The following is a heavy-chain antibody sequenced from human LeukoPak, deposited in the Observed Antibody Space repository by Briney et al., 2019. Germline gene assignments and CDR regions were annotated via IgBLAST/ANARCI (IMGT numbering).Heavy chain of an antibody. J-gene: IGHJ4*02. V-gene: IGHV3-21*04. CDR3: AKAGSSWYPPFDY. CDR1: GFTFSSYS. D-gene: IGHD6-13*01. Sequence: GGSLRLSCAASGFTFSSYSMNWVRQAPGKGLEWVSSISSSSSYIYYADSVKGRFTISRDNSKNTLYLQMNSLRAEDTAVYYCAKAGSSWYPPFDYWGQGTLVTVSS. CDR2: ISSSSSYI.